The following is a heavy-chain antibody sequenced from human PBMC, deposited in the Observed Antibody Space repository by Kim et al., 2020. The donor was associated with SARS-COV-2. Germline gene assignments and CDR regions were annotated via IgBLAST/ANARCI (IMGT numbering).Heavy chain of an antibody. CDR3: ARRDDSSGYYSSNFDY. CDR2: INHSGST. J-gene: IGHJ4*02. V-gene: IGHV4-34*01. Sequence: SETLSLTCAVYGGSFSGYYWSWIRQPPGKGLEWIGEINHSGSTNYNPSLKSRVTISVDTSKNQFSLKLSSVTAADTAVYYCARRDDSSGYYSSNFDYWGQGTLVTVSS. CDR1: GGSFSGYY. D-gene: IGHD3-22*01.